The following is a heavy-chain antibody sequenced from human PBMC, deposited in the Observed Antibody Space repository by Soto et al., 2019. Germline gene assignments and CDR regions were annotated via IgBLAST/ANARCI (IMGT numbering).Heavy chain of an antibody. J-gene: IGHJ4*02. CDR1: GFTLSSSG. Sequence: QVQLVESGGGVIQPGRSLRLSCAASGFTLSSSGMHWVRQAPGKGREWVAVIWSDETHKYYADSVKGRFTISRDNSKNTLYLEMNSLRAEDTAVYYCARDIGGSPFDYWGQGTLVTVSS. D-gene: IGHD6-25*01. CDR3: ARDIGGSPFDY. CDR2: IWSDETHK. V-gene: IGHV3-33*01.